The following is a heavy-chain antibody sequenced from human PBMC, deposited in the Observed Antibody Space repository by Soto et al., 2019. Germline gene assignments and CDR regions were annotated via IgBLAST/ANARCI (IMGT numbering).Heavy chain of an antibody. CDR3: ARKGYYPSGRINLFDS. V-gene: IGHV4-38-2*02. Sequence: SETLSLTCTVAGHSINSDYYWGWIRQPPGEGLEWIGSIYPGGGTYYNPSLKSRVTISIDTSKNQFSLRLTSVTAADTAMYYCARKGYYPSGRINLFDSWGQGTLVTGS. CDR1: GHSINSDYY. J-gene: IGHJ4*02. CDR2: IYPGGGT. D-gene: IGHD3-10*01.